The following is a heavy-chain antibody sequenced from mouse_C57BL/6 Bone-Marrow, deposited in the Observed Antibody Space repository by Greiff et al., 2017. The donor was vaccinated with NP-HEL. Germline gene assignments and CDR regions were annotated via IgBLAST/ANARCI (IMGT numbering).Heavy chain of an antibody. D-gene: IGHD2-5*01. V-gene: IGHV3-6*01. J-gene: IGHJ3*01. Sequence: EVQLQESGPGLVKPSQSLSLTCSVTGYSITSGYYWNWIRQFPGNKLEWMGYISYDGSNNYNPSLKNRISITRDTSKNQFFLKLNSVTTEDTATYYCAREGWNSRFAYWGQGTLVTVSA. CDR3: AREGWNSRFAY. CDR2: ISYDGSN. CDR1: GYSITSGYY.